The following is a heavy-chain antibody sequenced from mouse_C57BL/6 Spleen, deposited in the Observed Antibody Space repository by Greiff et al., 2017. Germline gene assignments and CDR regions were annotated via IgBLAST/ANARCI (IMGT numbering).Heavy chain of an antibody. CDR1: GYAFSSSW. Sequence: VQRVESGPELVKPGASVKISCKASGYAFSSSWMNWVKQRPGKGLEWIGRIYPGDGDTNYNGKFKGKATLTADKSSSTAYMQLSSLTSEDSAVYFCAREDYDYDVRYFDVWGTGTTVTVSS. CDR3: AREDYDYDVRYFDV. V-gene: IGHV1-82*01. CDR2: IYPGDGDT. J-gene: IGHJ1*03. D-gene: IGHD2-4*01.